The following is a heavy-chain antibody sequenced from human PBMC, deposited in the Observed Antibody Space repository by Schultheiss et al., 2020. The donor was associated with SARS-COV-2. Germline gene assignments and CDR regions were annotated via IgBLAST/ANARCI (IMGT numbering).Heavy chain of an antibody. CDR2: IYTSGST. CDR3: ARGGANCSSTSCYGNFDY. D-gene: IGHD2-2*01. Sequence: SQTLSLTCTVSGGSISSYYWSWIRQPAGKGLEWIGRIYTSGSTNYNPSLKSRVTISVDTSKNQFSLKLSSVTAADTAVYYCARGGANCSSTSCYGNFDYWGQGTLVTVSS. V-gene: IGHV4-4*07. J-gene: IGHJ4*02. CDR1: GGSISSYY.